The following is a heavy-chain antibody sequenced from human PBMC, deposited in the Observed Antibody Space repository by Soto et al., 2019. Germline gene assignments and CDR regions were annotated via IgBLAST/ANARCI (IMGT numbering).Heavy chain of an antibody. CDR1: GGSISSYY. V-gene: IGHV4-59*08. CDR2: IYYSGST. D-gene: IGHD2-2*01. Sequence: QVQLQESGPGLVKPSETLSLTCTVSGGSISSYYWSWIRQPPGKGLEWIGYIYYSGSTNYNPSLKSRVTISVDTSKNQFSLKLSSVTAADTAVYYCARLSRYCSSTSCYASLYYYYYYMDVWGKGTTVTVSS. CDR3: ARLSRYCSSTSCYASLYYYYYYMDV. J-gene: IGHJ6*03.